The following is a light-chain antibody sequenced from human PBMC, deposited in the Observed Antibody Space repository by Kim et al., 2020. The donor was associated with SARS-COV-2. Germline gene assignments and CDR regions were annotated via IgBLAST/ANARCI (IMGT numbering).Light chain of an antibody. CDR2: EVS. V-gene: IGLV2-23*02. CDR3: CSCAGSSTYV. CDR1: SSDVGSYNL. J-gene: IGLJ1*01. Sequence: GQSITISCPGTSSDVGSYNLVSWYQQHPGKAPKLMIYEVSKRPSGVSNRFSGSKSGNTASLTISGLQAEDEADYYCCSCAGSSTYVFGTGTKVTVL.